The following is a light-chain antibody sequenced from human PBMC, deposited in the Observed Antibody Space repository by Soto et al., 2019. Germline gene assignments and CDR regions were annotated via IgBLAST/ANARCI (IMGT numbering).Light chain of an antibody. V-gene: IGKV3-15*01. CDR2: FAS. CDR1: QSVSSK. CDR3: QQYNNWPHT. J-gene: IGKJ2*01. Sequence: EIVMTQSPATLSVSPGERATLSCRASQSVSSKLAWFQHKPGQAPRLLIYFASTRATDIPARFSGSGSGTEFTLTISSLQSEDFAVYYCQQYNNWPHTFGQGTNVDIK.